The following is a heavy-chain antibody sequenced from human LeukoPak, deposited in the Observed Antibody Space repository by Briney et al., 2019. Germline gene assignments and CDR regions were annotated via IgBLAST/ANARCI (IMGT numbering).Heavy chain of an antibody. Sequence: TGGSLRLSCAASGFTFSNAWMSWVRQAPGKGLEWLGRSRNKANNYMIEYAASVKGRFTISRDDSKNSLYLQMHSLKTEDTAVYYCARWDSGSCSHWGQGTLVTVS. CDR2: SRNKANNYMI. D-gene: IGHD1-26*01. CDR1: GFTFSNAW. CDR3: ARWDSGSCSH. V-gene: IGHV3-72*01. J-gene: IGHJ4*02.